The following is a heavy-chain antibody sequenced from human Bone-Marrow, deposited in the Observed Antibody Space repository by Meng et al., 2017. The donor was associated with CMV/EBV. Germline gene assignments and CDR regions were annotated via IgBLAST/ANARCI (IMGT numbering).Heavy chain of an antibody. V-gene: IGHV1-2*02. J-gene: IGHJ4*02. CDR3: ARAAHTIFGVVIMTDFDY. Sequence: ASVKVSCKASGYTFIDYFMHWVRQAPGQGLEWMGWIYPNSGDTYYAQNFQGRVTMTRDTSISTASMELSSLRSDDTAVYYCARAAHTIFGVVIMTDFDYWGQGTLVTVSS. CDR2: IYPNSGDT. D-gene: IGHD3-3*01. CDR1: GYTFIDYF.